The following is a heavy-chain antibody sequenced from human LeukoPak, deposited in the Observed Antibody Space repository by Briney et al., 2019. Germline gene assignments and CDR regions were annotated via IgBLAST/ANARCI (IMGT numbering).Heavy chain of an antibody. J-gene: IGHJ4*02. CDR1: GFTFSDYV. CDR2: ITAIGDRT. Sequence: PGGSLRLSCAASGFTFSDYVMIWVRQAPGKGLEWVSGITAIGDRTFYGDSVRGRFTMSRDNSKNTVYLQMNSLRVDDTAVYYCARRDIVVVVSASDYWGQGTLVTVPS. V-gene: IGHV3-23*01. D-gene: IGHD2-15*01. CDR3: ARRDIVVVVSASDY.